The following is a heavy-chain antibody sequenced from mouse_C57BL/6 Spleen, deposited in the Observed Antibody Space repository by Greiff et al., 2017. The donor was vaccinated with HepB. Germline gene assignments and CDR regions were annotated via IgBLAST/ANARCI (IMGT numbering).Heavy chain of an antibody. J-gene: IGHJ2*01. CDR2: INPNNGGT. V-gene: IGHV1-26*01. D-gene: IGHD2-3*01. CDR3: ARGHYDGYYFDS. CDR1: GYTFTDYY. Sequence: VQLQQSGPELVKPGASVKISCKASGYTFTDYYMNWVKQSHGKSLEWIGDINPNNGGTSYNQKFKGKATLTVDKSSSTAYMELRSLPSEDSAVYYCARGHYDGYYFDSWGQGTTLTVSS.